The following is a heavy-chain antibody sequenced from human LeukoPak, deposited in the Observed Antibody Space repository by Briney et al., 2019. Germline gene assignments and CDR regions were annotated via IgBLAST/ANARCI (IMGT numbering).Heavy chain of an antibody. CDR2: IIPIIGTP. J-gene: IGHJ1*01. V-gene: IGHV1-69*11. CDR1: INTFQNYG. CDR3: AREVAAYVAGRAAAAFQH. Sequence: GASVKVTFKDQINTFQNYGIHSGRQTPGQGLEWMGRIIPIIGTPDNAQKFQGRVTISAAESTSTVYMDLGSLNSEDTAMYYCAREVAAYVAGRAAAAFQHWGQGTLVSVSS. D-gene: IGHD6-19*01.